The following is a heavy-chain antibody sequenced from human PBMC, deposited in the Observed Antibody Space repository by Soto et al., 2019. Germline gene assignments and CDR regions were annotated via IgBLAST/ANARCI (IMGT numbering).Heavy chain of an antibody. V-gene: IGHV1-69*06. CDR1: GGTFSSHG. Sequence: QVQLVQSGTVVQRRGSSVKVSCQASGGTFSSHGMAWVRQAPGQGLEWMGGIIPTFGTPTYAPKFQGRVTITADKSTNTAYMELSSLRSEDTGVYYCASERSAQYFDFWGQGTRLTVSS. CDR2: IIPTFGTP. J-gene: IGHJ4*02. CDR3: ASERSAQYFDF. D-gene: IGHD1-26*01.